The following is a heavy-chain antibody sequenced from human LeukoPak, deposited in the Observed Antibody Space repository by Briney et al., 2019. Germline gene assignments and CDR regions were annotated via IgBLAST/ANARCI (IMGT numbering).Heavy chain of an antibody. CDR1: GGSISSYY. V-gene: IGHV4-59*08. J-gene: IGHJ5*02. CDR2: IYYSGST. Sequence: SETLSLTCTVSGGSISSYYWSWIRQPPGKGLEWIGYIYYSGSTYYNPSLKSRVTISVDTSKNQFSLKPSSVTAADTAVYYCARVRYDILTGSPHNWFDPWGQGTLVTVSS. D-gene: IGHD3-9*01. CDR3: ARVRYDILTGSPHNWFDP.